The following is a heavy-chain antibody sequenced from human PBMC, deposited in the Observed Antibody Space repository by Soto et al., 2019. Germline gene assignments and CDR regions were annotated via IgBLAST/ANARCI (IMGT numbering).Heavy chain of an antibody. Sequence: GASVKVSCKASGYTFTGYYMHWVRQAPGQGLEWMGWINPNSGGTNYAQKFQGRVTMTRDTSISTAYTELSRLRSDDTAVYYCARGFVVVVAAKNWFDPWGQGTLVTVSS. D-gene: IGHD2-15*01. CDR2: INPNSGGT. J-gene: IGHJ5*02. CDR3: ARGFVVVVAAKNWFDP. V-gene: IGHV1-2*02. CDR1: GYTFTGYY.